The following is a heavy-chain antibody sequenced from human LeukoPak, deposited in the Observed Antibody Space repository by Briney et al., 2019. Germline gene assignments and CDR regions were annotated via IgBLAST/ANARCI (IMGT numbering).Heavy chain of an antibody. CDR3: ARDLYCSGGSCYSLDY. CDR2: ISSTSSYI. Sequence: PGGSLRLSCAASGFTFSSYSMNWVRQAPGKGLEWVSSISSTSSYIYYADSVKGRFTISRDNAKNSLYLQMNSLRAEDTAVYYCARDLYCSGGSCYSLDYWGQGILVTVSS. D-gene: IGHD2-15*01. CDR1: GFTFSSYS. V-gene: IGHV3-21*01. J-gene: IGHJ4*02.